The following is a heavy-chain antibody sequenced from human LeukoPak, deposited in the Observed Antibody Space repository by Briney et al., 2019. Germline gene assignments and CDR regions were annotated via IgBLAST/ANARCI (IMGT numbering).Heavy chain of an antibody. D-gene: IGHD5-24*01. CDR2: ISYDGSNK. CDR3: ARDVEMATILYYFDY. V-gene: IGHV3-30-3*01. J-gene: IGHJ4*02. CDR1: GFTFSSYA. Sequence: GRSLRLSCAASGFTFSSYAMHWVRQAPGKGLEWVAVISYDGSNKYYADSVKGRFTISRDNSKNTLHLQMNSLRAEDTAVYYCARDVEMATILYYFDYWGQGTLVTVSS.